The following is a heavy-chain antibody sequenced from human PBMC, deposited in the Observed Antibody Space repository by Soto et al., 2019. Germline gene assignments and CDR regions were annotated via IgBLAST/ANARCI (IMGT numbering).Heavy chain of an antibody. Sequence: SETLSLTCTVSGVSISSPDSYRSWIRQPPGEGLEWIGYIYYSGTTYFNPSLQSRITMFVDTAKSQFSLRLSSVTAADRAVYYCARAVRGYTHDAVDYWGQGTQVTVSS. CDR3: ARAVRGYTHDAVDY. D-gene: IGHD5-12*01. J-gene: IGHJ4*02. CDR1: GVSISSPDSY. V-gene: IGHV4-30-4*01. CDR2: IYYSGTT.